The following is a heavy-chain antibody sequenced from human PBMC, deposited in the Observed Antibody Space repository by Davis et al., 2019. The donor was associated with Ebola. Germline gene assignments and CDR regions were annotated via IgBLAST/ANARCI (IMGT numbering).Heavy chain of an antibody. CDR3: ARGADDFWSGRTYRYYDLDV. V-gene: IGHV1-69*06. CDR2: IIPMFATA. J-gene: IGHJ6*02. Sequence: AASVKVSCKSSGGSFSSYAISWVRQAPGQGLEWMGGIIPMFATASYAQKFQGRVTITADKSTSTAYMEVSSLRSEDTAVYYCARGADDFWSGRTYRYYDLDVWGLGTMVTVSS. CDR1: GGSFSSYA. D-gene: IGHD3-3*01.